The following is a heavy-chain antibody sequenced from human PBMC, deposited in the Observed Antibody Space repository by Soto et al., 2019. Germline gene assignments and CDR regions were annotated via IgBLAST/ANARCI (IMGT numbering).Heavy chain of an antibody. CDR1: GFTFSSYG. V-gene: IGHV3-30*18. CDR2: ISYDGSNK. J-gene: IGHJ4*02. D-gene: IGHD1-7*01. Sequence: GGSLRLSCAASGFTFSSYGMHWVRQAPGKGLEWVAVISYDGSNKYYADSVKGRFTISRDNSKNTLYLQMNSLRAEDTAVYYCAKGVGWNYATIDYWAQGTLVTVSS. CDR3: AKGVGWNYATIDY.